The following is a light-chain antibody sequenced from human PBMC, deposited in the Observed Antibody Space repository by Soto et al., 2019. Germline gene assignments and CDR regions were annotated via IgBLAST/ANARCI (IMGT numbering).Light chain of an antibody. CDR3: QQYNSYPYS. CDR2: DAS. CDR1: QNIDSW. V-gene: IGKV1-5*01. Sequence: DIQVTQSPSTLSASVGDRVTISCRASQNIDSWLAWYQQKPGKAPKLLIYDASSLESGVPSRFSVSGSGTEFTLTISSLQPDDFATSYCQQYNSYPYSFGPGTKVDIK. J-gene: IGKJ3*01.